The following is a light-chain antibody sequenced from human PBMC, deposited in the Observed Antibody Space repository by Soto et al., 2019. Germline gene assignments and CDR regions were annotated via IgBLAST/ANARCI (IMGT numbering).Light chain of an antibody. Sequence: DIQMTQSPSSLSASFVDRVTITCLASQSISNYLNWYQHRPGKAPKLLIYAASSLQSGVPSRFSGGGSGTDVTLTISSLQPEDFATYYCQQSYTTPPTFGQGTKVDIK. J-gene: IGKJ1*01. CDR1: QSISNY. V-gene: IGKV1-39*01. CDR3: QQSYTTPPT. CDR2: AAS.